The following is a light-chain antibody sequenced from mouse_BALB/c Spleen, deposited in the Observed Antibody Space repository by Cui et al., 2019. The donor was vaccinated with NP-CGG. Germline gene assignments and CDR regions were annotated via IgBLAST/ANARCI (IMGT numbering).Light chain of an antibody. V-gene: IGLV1*01. CDR1: TGAVTTSNY. CDR3: ALWYSNHWV. CDR2: GTN. Sequence: VVTQGSALTKSPGETVTLTCRSSTGAVTTSNYANWVQEKPDHLFTGLIGGTNNRAPGVPARFSGSLIGDKAALTITGAQTEDEAIYFCALWYSNHWVFGGGTKLTVL. J-gene: IGLJ1*01.